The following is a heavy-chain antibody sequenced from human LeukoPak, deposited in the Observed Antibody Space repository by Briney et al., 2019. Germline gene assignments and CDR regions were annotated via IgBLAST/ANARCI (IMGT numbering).Heavy chain of an antibody. J-gene: IGHJ5*02. CDR2: IYYSGST. CDR3: ARHRMGGYCSGGSCPDFWFDP. D-gene: IGHD2-15*01. CDR1: GGSISSTSCY. V-gene: IGHV4-39*01. Sequence: SETLSLTCTVSGGSISSTSCYWGWIRQPPGKGLEWIGSIYYSGSTYYNPSLKSRVTISVDTSKNQFSLKLSSVTAADTAVYYCARHRMGGYCSGGSCPDFWFDPWGQGTLVTVSS.